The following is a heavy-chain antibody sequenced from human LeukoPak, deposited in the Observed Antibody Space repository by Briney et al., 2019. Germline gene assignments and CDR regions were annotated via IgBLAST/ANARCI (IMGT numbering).Heavy chain of an antibody. CDR2: ISSSSSYI. V-gene: IGHV3-21*01. CDR3: ARPRFSRSGPQYYFDY. Sequence: PGGSLRLSCAASGFTFSSYSMNWVRQAPGKGLEWVSSISSSSSYIYYADSVKGRFTISRDNAKNSLYLQMSSLRAEDTAVYYCARPRFSRSGPQYYFDYWGQGTLVTVSS. CDR1: GFTFSSYS. D-gene: IGHD3-10*01. J-gene: IGHJ4*02.